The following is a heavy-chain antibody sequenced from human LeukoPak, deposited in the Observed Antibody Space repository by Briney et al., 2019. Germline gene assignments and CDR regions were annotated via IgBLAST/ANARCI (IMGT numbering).Heavy chain of an antibody. CDR3: ARDGIPLTGSFYGMDV. D-gene: IGHD3-9*01. Sequence: GGSLRLSFAASGFTFSSYAMSWVRQAPGKGLEWVSAISGSGGSTYYADSVKGRFTISRDNSKNTLYLQMNSLRAEDTAVYYCARDGIPLTGSFYGMDVLGQGTTVTVFS. CDR1: GFTFSSYA. CDR2: ISGSGGST. V-gene: IGHV3-23*01. J-gene: IGHJ6*02.